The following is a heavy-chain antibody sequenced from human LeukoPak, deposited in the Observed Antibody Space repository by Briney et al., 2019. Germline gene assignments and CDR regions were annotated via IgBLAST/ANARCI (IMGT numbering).Heavy chain of an antibody. J-gene: IGHJ5*02. V-gene: IGHV4-38-2*02. Sequence: SSETLSLTCTVSGYSISSGYYWGWIRQPPGKGLEWIGSIYHSGSTYYNPSLKSRVTISVDTSKNQFSLKLSSVTAADTAVYYCARARYSSSWYADQGFDPWGQGTLVTVSS. CDR2: IYHSGST. CDR1: GYSISSGYY. CDR3: ARARYSSSWYADQGFDP. D-gene: IGHD6-13*01.